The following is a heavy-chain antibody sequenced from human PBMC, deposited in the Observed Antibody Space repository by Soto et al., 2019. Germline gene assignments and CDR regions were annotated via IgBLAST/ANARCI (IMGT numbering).Heavy chain of an antibody. J-gene: IGHJ4*02. Sequence: QVHLVQSGAEVKKPGASVKVSCKASGYTFTSYGITWVRQAPGQGLEWMGWISAHNGNTDYAQKLQGRVIATRDTPTSTAYMELRIRISDDTAVYYCARGRYGDYWGQGALVTVSS. CDR1: GYTFTSYG. D-gene: IGHD1-1*01. CDR2: ISAHNGNT. CDR3: ARGRYGDY. V-gene: IGHV1-18*01.